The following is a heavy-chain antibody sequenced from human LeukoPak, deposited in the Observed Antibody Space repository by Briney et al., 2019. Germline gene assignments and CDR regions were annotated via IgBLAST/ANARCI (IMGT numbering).Heavy chain of an antibody. CDR1: GFTFSSYA. CDR2: ISGSGGST. CDR3: AKVLRYFDWLPLDY. D-gene: IGHD3-9*01. Sequence: GGSLRLSCAASGFTFSSYAMSWVRQAPGKGLEWVSAISGSGGSTYYADSVKGRFTISRDNSKNTLYLQMNSLRAEDTAVYYCAKVLRYFDWLPLDYRGQGTLVTVSS. V-gene: IGHV3-23*01. J-gene: IGHJ4*02.